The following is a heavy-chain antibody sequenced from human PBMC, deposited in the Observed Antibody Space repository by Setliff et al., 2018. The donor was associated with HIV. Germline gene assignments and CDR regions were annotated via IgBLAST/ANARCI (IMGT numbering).Heavy chain of an antibody. CDR3: ATEGAGGSYQRASALDV. J-gene: IGHJ3*01. CDR2: MMTIFSTT. V-gene: IGHV1-69*05. Sequence: VASVKVSCKSSAGSFSIFAIKWVRQAPGQGLEGMGGMMTIFSTTNYARKFQGRVTITTDESTGTAYMVLSNLRSEDTAVYYCATEGAGGSYQRASALDVWGQGTMVT. CDR1: AGSFSIFA. D-gene: IGHD1-26*01.